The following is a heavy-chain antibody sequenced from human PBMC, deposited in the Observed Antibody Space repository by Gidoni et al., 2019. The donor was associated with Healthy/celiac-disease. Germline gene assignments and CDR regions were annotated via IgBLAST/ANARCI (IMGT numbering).Heavy chain of an antibody. V-gene: IGHV4-39*01. Sequence: QLQLQESGPGLVKPSETLSLPCTVSGGSISSSSYYWGWIRQPPGKGLEWIGSIYYSGSTYYNPSLKSRVTISVDTSKNQFSRKLSSVTAADTAVYYCAVFTIGWFDPWGQGTLVTVSS. J-gene: IGHJ5*02. CDR2: IYYSGST. CDR3: AVFTIGWFDP. CDR1: GGSISSSSYY. D-gene: IGHD3-9*01.